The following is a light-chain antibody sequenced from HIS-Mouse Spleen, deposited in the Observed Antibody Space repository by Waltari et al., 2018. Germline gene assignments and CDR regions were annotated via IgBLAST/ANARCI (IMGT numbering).Light chain of an antibody. V-gene: IGLV3-21*03. CDR1: NIGRTS. J-gene: IGLJ2*01. CDR2: DDS. CDR3: QVWDSSSDHVV. Sequence: SYVLTQPPSVSVAPGKTARITCGGNNIGRTSVHWYQQKPGQAPVLVFYDDSDRPSGIPERFSGSNSGKTATLTSSRVEAGDEADYYCQVWDSSSDHVVFGGGTKLTVL.